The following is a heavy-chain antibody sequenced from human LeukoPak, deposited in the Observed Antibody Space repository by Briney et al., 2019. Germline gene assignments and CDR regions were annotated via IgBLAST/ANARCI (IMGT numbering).Heavy chain of an antibody. J-gene: IGHJ4*02. CDR2: ISAYNGNT. V-gene: IGHV1-18*01. D-gene: IGHD3-10*01. CDR3: ARVRSLGDYGSGSYFGSDGY. Sequence: ASVKVSCKSSGYTFTSYGISWVRQAPGQGLEWMGLISAYNGNTNYSQKLQGRVTMTTDTSTSTAYMELRSLRSDDTAVYYCARVRSLGDYGSGSYFGSDGYWGQGTLVTVSS. CDR1: GYTFTSYG.